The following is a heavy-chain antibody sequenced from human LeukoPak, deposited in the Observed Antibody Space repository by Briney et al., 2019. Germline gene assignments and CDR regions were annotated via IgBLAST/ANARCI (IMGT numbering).Heavy chain of an antibody. V-gene: IGHV3-48*03. J-gene: IGHJ6*04. CDR1: GFTFSSYE. Sequence: GGSLRLSCAASGFTFSSYEMNWVRQAPGEGLEWVPYISSSGSTIYYADSVKGRFTISRDNAKNSLYLQMNSLRAEDTAVYYCAELGITMIGGVWGKGTTVTISS. CDR2: ISSSGSTI. CDR3: AELGITMIGGV. D-gene: IGHD3-10*02.